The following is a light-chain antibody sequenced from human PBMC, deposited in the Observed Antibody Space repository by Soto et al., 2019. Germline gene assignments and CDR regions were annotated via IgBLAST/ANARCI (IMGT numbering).Light chain of an antibody. J-gene: IGKJ1*01. Sequence: EIVMTRSPATLSVSPGERATLSCRASQSVSSNLAWYQQKLGQAPRLLIYGASTRATGIPARFSGSGSGTEFTLTISSLQSEDFAVYYCQHYHNWPPWTFGQGTKVEIK. V-gene: IGKV3-15*01. CDR3: QHYHNWPPWT. CDR1: QSVSSN. CDR2: GAS.